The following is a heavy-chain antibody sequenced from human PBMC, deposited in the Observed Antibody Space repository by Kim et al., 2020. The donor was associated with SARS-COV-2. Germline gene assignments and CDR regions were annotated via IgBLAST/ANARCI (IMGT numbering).Heavy chain of an antibody. Sequence: AQKFQDRVRITADESTSTAYMELSSLRSEDTAVYYCASHIVVVVAAYDYWGQGTLVTVSS. J-gene: IGHJ4*02. D-gene: IGHD2-15*01. CDR3: ASHIVVVVAAYDY. V-gene: IGHV1-69*01.